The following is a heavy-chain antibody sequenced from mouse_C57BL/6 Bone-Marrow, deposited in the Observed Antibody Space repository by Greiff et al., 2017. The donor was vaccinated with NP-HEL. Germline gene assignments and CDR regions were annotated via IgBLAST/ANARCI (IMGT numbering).Heavy chain of an antibody. CDR1: GYTFTSYW. J-gene: IGHJ3*01. D-gene: IGHD2-10*01. Sequence: VQLQQPGAELVKPGASVKLSCKASGYTFTSYWMQWVKQRPGQGLEWIGEIDPSDSYTNYNQKFKGKATLTVDKSSSTAYMQLSSLTSEDSAVYYCARSYYGNWFAYWGQGTLVTVSA. CDR2: IDPSDSYT. V-gene: IGHV1-50*01. CDR3: ARSYYGNWFAY.